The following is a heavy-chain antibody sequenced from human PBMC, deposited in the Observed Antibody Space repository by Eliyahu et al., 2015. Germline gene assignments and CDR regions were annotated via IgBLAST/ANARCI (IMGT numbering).Heavy chain of an antibody. D-gene: IGHD3-16*02. V-gene: IGHV1-69*01. Sequence: QVQXVQSGAEVKKPGSSVXVSCKASGGTFXXXXLXXVRQAPGQGLEWMGGVIPIFGTANYAQKFQGRVTITADESTSTAYMELSSLRSEDTAVYYCARVIGNQRPSYYYYYYMDVWGKGTTVTVSS. CDR1: GGTFXXXX. CDR2: VIPIFGTA. J-gene: IGHJ6*03. CDR3: ARVIGNQRPSYYYYYYMDV.